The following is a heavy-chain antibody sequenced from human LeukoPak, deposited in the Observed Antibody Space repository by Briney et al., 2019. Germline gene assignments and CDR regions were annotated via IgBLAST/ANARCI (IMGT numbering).Heavy chain of an antibody. D-gene: IGHD3-10*01. CDR2: ISWNSGSI. V-gene: IGHV3-9*03. J-gene: IGHJ4*02. CDR3: AKDMRNYYGSGSLDY. CDR1: GFTFDDYA. Sequence: GRSPRLSCAASGFTFDDYAMHWVRHAPGKGLEWVSGISWNSGSIGYADSVKGRFTISRDNAKNSLYLQMNSLRAEDMALYYCAKDMRNYYGSGSLDYWGQGTLVTVSS.